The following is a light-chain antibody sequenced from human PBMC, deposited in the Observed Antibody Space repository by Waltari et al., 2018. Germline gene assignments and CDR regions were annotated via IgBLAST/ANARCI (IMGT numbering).Light chain of an antibody. Sequence: EIVLTQSPVTLPVSPGDGATLFCKASQSVAGSLAGYQQKPGHAPTPLISGASPRATGFPATFSGSGSGTDFILTISSLQSEDFAVYYCQQYNSWPLTFGGGTTVEIK. V-gene: IGKV3-15*01. CDR2: GAS. J-gene: IGKJ4*01. CDR1: QSVAGS. CDR3: QQYNSWPLT.